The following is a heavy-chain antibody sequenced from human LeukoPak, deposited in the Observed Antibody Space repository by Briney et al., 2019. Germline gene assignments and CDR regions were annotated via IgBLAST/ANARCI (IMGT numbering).Heavy chain of an antibody. CDR2: VFSSGKT. CDR3: ARARTQYSDGSGLNWFDP. CDR1: GDSFSSGGY. V-gene: IGHV4-31*03. D-gene: IGHD3-22*01. Sequence: SETLSLTCTVSGDSFSSGGYSWIRQPPGMGLEWIGYVFSSGKTYYKTSLKSRVTMSLDMSKNQFSLRLSSVTAADAAVYYCARARTQYSDGSGLNWFDPWGQEPWSPSPQ. J-gene: IGHJ5*02.